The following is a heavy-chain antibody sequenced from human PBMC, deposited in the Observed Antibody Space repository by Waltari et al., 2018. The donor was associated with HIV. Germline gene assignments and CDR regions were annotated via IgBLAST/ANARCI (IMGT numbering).Heavy chain of an antibody. Sequence: VQLQQWPSQVRKPGTSVKISCKSTKNASTVSVINWVRQARGQGLEWIGLIDTKTGSPTYAKVLSGLLILSLDTSVTTSYLQIRALKTNDTATYYCAEGYGAFDFDYWGQGTLITVSP. V-gene: IGHV7-4-1*01. D-gene: IGHD2-15*01. CDR1: KNASTVSV. CDR2: IDTKTGSP. J-gene: IGHJ4*02. CDR3: AEGYGAFDFDY.